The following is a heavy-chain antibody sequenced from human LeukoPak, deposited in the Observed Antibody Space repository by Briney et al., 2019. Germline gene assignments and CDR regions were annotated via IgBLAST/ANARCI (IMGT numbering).Heavy chain of an antibody. Sequence: GGSLRLSCAASGFTFNSYWMSWVRQAPGKGLEWVSGISGSGGATYYADSVKGRFTISRDDPHNTLYLQMNSLKTEDTAVYYCTRQAGWTLKIDAFDIWGQGTMVTVSS. CDR1: GFTFNSYW. CDR2: ISGSGGAT. V-gene: IGHV3-23*01. J-gene: IGHJ3*02. CDR3: TRQAGWTLKIDAFDI. D-gene: IGHD6-19*01.